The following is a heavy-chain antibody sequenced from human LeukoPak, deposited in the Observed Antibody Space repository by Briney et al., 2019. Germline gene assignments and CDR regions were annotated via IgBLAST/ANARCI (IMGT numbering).Heavy chain of an antibody. CDR2: ISSSGSTI. Sequence: GGSLRLSCAASGFTFSSYEMNWVRQAPGKGLEWVSYISSSGSTIYYADSVKGRFTISRDNAKNSLYLQMNSLRAEDTAVYYCARAPIKQWLVIGRENWFDHWGQGTLVTVSS. CDR1: GFTFSSYE. J-gene: IGHJ5*02. CDR3: ARAPIKQWLVIGRENWFDH. D-gene: IGHD6-19*01. V-gene: IGHV3-48*03.